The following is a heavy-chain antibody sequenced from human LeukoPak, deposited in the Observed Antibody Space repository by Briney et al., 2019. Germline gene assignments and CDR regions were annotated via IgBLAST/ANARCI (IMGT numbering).Heavy chain of an antibody. V-gene: IGHV4-34*01. CDR2: INHSGST. CDR1: GGSFSGYY. CDR3: ARSYHDYGDYPLDY. Sequence: SETLSLTCAVYGGSFSGYYWSWIRQPPAKGLEWIGEINHSGSTNYNPSLKSRVTISVDTSKNQFSLKLSSVTAADTAVYYCARSYHDYGDYPLDYWGQGTLVTVSS. J-gene: IGHJ4*02. D-gene: IGHD4-17*01.